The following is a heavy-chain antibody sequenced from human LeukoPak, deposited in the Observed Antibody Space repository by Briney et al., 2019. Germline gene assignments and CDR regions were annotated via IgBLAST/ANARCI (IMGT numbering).Heavy chain of an antibody. V-gene: IGHV4-39*01. CDR1: GGSISSSNYC. CDR3: ARHLAPDFWTYDY. J-gene: IGHJ4*02. Sequence: KPSETLSLTCTVSGGSISSSNYCWGWIRQPPGKGLEWIGTFCYSGSTYYNPSLKSRVTISVDTSKNQFSLKLSSVTAADTAVYYCARHLAPDFWTYDYWGQGTLVTVSS. D-gene: IGHD3-3*01. CDR2: FCYSGST.